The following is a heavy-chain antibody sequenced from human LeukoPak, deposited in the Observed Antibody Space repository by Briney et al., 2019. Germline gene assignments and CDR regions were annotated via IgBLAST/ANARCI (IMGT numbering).Heavy chain of an antibody. J-gene: IGHJ3*02. D-gene: IGHD3-22*01. CDR2: IWYDGSNK. CDR1: GFTFSSYG. Sequence: GGSLRLSCAASGFTFSSYGMHWVRQAPGKGLEWVAVIWYDGSNKYYADSVKGRFTISRDNSKNTLYLQMNSLRAEDTAVYYCARSHRKLHYYESSGSDAFDIWGQGTMVTVSS. CDR3: ARSHRKLHYYESSGSDAFDI. V-gene: IGHV3-33*01.